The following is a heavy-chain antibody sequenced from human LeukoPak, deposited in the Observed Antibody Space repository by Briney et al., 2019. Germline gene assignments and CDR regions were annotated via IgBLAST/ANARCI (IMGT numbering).Heavy chain of an antibody. CDR2: IYDSGST. Sequence: SETLSLTCTVSGASIRSGDYYWRWIRQPPGKGLEWIGYIYDSGSTYYNPSLKSRITISVDTSEDRFSLKLSSVTATDTAVYYCARDCSGGSCYGAFDIWGQGTMVTVSS. J-gene: IGHJ3*02. D-gene: IGHD2-15*01. V-gene: IGHV4-30-4*01. CDR1: GASIRSGDYY. CDR3: ARDCSGGSCYGAFDI.